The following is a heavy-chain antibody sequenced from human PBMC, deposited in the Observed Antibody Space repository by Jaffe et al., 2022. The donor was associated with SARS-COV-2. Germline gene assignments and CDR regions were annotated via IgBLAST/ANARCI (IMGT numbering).Heavy chain of an antibody. CDR1: GGSISSSSYY. CDR3: ARPIEPGGSGSYNNWFDP. D-gene: IGHD3-10*01. Sequence: QLQLQESGPGLVKPSETLSLTCTVSGGSISSSSYYWGWIRQPPGKGLEWIGSIYYSGSTYYNPSLKSRVTISVDTSKNQFSLKLSSVTAADTAVYYCARPIEPGGSGSYNNWFDPWGQGTLVTVSS. V-gene: IGHV4-39*01. J-gene: IGHJ5*02. CDR2: IYYSGST.